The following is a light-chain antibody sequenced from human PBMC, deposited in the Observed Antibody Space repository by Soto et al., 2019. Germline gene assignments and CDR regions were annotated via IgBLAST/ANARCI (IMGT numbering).Light chain of an antibody. Sequence: SYELTQPPSVSLAPGKTASITCGGNSIGSKSGHWYQQKPGQAPIVVIYYDSDRPSGIPERFAGSNSGNTATLTISRVEAGDEADYYCQVWDSSSDHVIFGGGTKLTVL. V-gene: IGLV3-21*04. CDR2: YDS. CDR1: SIGSKS. J-gene: IGLJ2*01. CDR3: QVWDSSSDHVI.